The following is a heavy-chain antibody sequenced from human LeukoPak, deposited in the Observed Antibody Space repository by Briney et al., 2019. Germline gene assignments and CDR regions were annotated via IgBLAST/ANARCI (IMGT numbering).Heavy chain of an antibody. D-gene: IGHD3-22*01. CDR3: TREPRRYFYDGSGYSDY. J-gene: IGHJ4*02. Sequence: GGSLTLSCTASGFPFGDYAVAWVRQAPGKGREWVGFTRSKAYGGTPEYAASVKGRFTISRDDSKSIAYLQMNSLKTEDTAVYFCTREPRRYFYDGSGYSDYWGQGTLVTVSS. V-gene: IGHV3-49*04. CDR2: TRSKAYGGTP. CDR1: GFPFGDYA.